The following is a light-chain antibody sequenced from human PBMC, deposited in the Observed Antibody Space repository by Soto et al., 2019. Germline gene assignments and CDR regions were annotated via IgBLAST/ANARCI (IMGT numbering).Light chain of an antibody. Sequence: QSVLTQSPSASASLGASVKLTCTLSSGHSNYAIAWHQQQPETGPRYLMKLNRDGSHSKGDGIPNRFSGSSSGAERYLTISSLQSEDEADYYCQTWGTGMVIFGGGTKRTVL. CDR2: LNRDGSH. CDR3: QTWGTGMVI. J-gene: IGLJ2*01. CDR1: SGHSNYA. V-gene: IGLV4-69*01.